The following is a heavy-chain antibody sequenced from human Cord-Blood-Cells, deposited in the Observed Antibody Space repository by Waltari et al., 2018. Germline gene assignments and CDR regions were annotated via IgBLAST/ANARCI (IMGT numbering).Heavy chain of an antibody. D-gene: IGHD5-18*01. CDR2: IAYDGSNK. CDR1: GLTFSSYA. CDR3: ASNTAVEN. Sequence: QVQLVESGGGVVQLGGFLRPSCAASGLTFSSYAMHWIRQGPGKGLEWVGVIAYDGSNKYYADSVKGRFTSSRDNSKNTLYLQMNILRAEDTAVYYCASNTAVENWGQGTLVSCSS. V-gene: IGHV3-30-3*01. J-gene: IGHJ4*02.